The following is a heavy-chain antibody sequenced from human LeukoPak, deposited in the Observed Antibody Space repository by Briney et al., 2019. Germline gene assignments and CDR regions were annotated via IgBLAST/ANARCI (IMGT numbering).Heavy chain of an antibody. CDR1: GGSMSPYH. D-gene: IGHD5-24*01. Sequence: SETLSLTCTVSGGSMSPYHWGWIRQPPGKGLEWIGYIYYSGSTNYNPSLKSRVTISVDTSKNQFSLKLSSVTAADTAVYYCARGEMATITVFDYWGQGTLVTVSS. V-gene: IGHV4-59*08. CDR2: IYYSGST. J-gene: IGHJ4*02. CDR3: ARGEMATITVFDY.